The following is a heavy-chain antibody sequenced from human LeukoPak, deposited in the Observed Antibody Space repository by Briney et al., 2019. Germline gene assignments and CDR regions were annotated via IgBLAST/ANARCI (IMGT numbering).Heavy chain of an antibody. V-gene: IGHV4-4*07. CDR3: AREGVHEAFDI. Sequence: SETLSLTCTVSGGSISTYFWSWIRQPAGKGLEWIGRIDTSGSSSYNPSLESRVTMSVDTSKNQFSLKLSSVTAADTAVYYCAREGVHEAFDIWGQGTMVTVSS. CDR2: IDTSGSS. D-gene: IGHD3-16*01. J-gene: IGHJ3*02. CDR1: GGSISTYF.